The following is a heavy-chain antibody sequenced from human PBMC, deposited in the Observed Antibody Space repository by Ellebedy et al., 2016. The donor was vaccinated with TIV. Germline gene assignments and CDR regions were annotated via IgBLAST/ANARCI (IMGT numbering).Heavy chain of an antibody. Sequence: GGSLRLSCAASGFTFTSFGMQWVRQAPGKGLEWVAVIWYDGSKEYYADSVKGRFTISRDNSKNTLYLQMNSLRAEDTAVYYCAKYRRELLEALMDVWGQGTTVTVSS. J-gene: IGHJ6*02. CDR3: AKYRRELLEALMDV. D-gene: IGHD1-26*01. V-gene: IGHV3-33*06. CDR1: GFTFTSFG. CDR2: IWYDGSKE.